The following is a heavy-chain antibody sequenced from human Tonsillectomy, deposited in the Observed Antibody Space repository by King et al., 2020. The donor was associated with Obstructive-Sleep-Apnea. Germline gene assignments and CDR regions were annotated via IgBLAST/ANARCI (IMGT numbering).Heavy chain of an antibody. V-gene: IGHV1-69*01. CDR3: ARELAVAGRGYFDY. CDR1: VGTFSSYA. D-gene: IGHD6-19*01. Sequence: QLVQSGAEVKKPGSSVKVSCKASVGTFSSYAISWVRQPPGQGLEWRGGIIPHFGTANYAQQFQGRVTITADESTSTAYMELSSLRSEDTAVYYCARELAVAGRGYFDYWGQGTLVTVSS. CDR2: IIPHFGTA. J-gene: IGHJ4*02.